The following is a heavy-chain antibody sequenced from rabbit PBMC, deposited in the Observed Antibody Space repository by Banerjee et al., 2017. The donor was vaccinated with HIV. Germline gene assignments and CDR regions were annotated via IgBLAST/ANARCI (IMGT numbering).Heavy chain of an antibody. CDR2: IDTNDGDT. J-gene: IGHJ2*01. Sequence: LEESGGGLVKPGGTLTLPCTVSGFSFSSNWICWVRQAPGKGLEWIACIDTNDGDTDYANWPKGRFTISKTSSTTVTLQMTSLTAADTATYFCARNYVNAFDPRGQGTLVTVS. CDR1: GFSFSSNW. CDR3: ARNYVNAFDP. V-gene: IGHV1S45*01. D-gene: IGHD1-1*01.